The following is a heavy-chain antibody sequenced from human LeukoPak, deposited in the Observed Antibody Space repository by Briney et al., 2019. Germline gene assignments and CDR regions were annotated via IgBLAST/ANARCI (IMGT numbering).Heavy chain of an antibody. CDR1: GFTFSGSA. Sequence: GGSLRLSCAASGFTFSGSAMHWVRQASGKGLEWVGRIRSKANSYATAYAASVKGRFTISRDDSKNTAYLQMNSLKTEDTAVYYCAKRLDYYDSGAYKYYFDYWGQGTLVTVSS. J-gene: IGHJ4*02. CDR2: IRSKANSYAT. CDR3: AKRLDYYDSGAYKYYFDY. D-gene: IGHD3-22*01. V-gene: IGHV3-73*01.